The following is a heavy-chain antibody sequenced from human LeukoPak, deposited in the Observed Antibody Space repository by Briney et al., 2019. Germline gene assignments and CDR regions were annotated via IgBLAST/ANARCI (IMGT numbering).Heavy chain of an antibody. CDR2: IKQDGSEK. Sequence: GGSLRLSCAASGFTFSSYWMSWVRQAPGKGLEWVANIKQDGSEKYYVDSVKGRFTISRDNAKNSLYLQMNSLRAEDTAVYYCARDWVYYYDSSGSFDYWGQGTLVTVSS. J-gene: IGHJ4*02. D-gene: IGHD3-22*01. CDR1: GFTFSSYW. V-gene: IGHV3-7*01. CDR3: ARDWVYYYDSSGSFDY.